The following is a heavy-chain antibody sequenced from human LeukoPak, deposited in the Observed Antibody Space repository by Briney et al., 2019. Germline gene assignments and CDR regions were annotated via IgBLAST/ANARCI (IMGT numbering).Heavy chain of an antibody. Sequence: RASVKVSCKASGYTFTSYDISWVRQATGQGLEWMGWTNPNSGNTGYAQKFQGRVTMTRNTSISTAYMELSSLRSEDTAVYYCASAIFPYGWFDPWGQGTLVTVSS. J-gene: IGHJ5*02. V-gene: IGHV1-8*01. CDR3: ASAIFPYGWFDP. CDR2: TNPNSGNT. D-gene: IGHD3-3*01. CDR1: GYTFTSYD.